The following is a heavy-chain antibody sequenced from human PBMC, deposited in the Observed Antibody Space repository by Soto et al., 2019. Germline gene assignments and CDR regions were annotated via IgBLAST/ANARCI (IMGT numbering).Heavy chain of an antibody. Sequence: GGSLRLSCAASGFTFSSYGMHWVRQAPGKGLEWVAVISYDGSNKYYADSVKGRFTISRDNSKNTLYLQMNSLRAEDTAVYYCAKEGMTEGYYYDSSGYYAYYGMDVWGQGTTVTVS. CDR3: AKEGMTEGYYYDSSGYYAYYGMDV. CDR1: GFTFSSYG. D-gene: IGHD3-22*01. CDR2: ISYDGSNK. J-gene: IGHJ6*02. V-gene: IGHV3-30*18.